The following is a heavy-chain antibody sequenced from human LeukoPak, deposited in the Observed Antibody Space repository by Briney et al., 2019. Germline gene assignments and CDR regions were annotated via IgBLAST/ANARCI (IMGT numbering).Heavy chain of an antibody. Sequence: SETLSLTCAVYGGSFSGYYWSWIRQPPGKGLEWIGEINHSGSTNYNPSLKSRVTISVDTSKNQFSLKLSSVTAADTAVYYCASDGLWSGYYFDYWGQGTLVTVSS. CDR1: GGSFSGYY. V-gene: IGHV4-34*01. CDR3: ASDGLWSGYYFDY. D-gene: IGHD3-3*01. J-gene: IGHJ4*02. CDR2: INHSGST.